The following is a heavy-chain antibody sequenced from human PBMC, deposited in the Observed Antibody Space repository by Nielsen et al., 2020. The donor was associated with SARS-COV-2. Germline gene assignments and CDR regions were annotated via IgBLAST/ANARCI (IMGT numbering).Heavy chain of an antibody. CDR3: ARGIESGWMVRGQSGGMDV. J-gene: IGHJ6*02. D-gene: IGHD3-10*01. CDR2: INPSGGST. V-gene: IGHV1-46*01. CDR1: GYTFTSYY. Sequence: ASVKVSCKASGYTFTSYYMHWVRQAPGQGLEWMGIINPSGGSTSYAQKFQGRVTMTRDTSTSTVYMELSSLRSEDTAVYYCARGIESGWMVRGQSGGMDVWGQGTTVTVSS.